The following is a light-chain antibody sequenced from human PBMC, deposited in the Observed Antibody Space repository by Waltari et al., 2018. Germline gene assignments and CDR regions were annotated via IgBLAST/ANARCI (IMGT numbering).Light chain of an antibody. CDR1: YPNIGSNI. J-gene: IGLJ2*01. V-gene: IGLV1-44*01. CDR3: ATWDDRLTGVV. Sequence: QSVLTQPPSASGPPGQRVPTPCSGTYPNIGSNILTRYQQLPGMAPKLLIYSNDYRPSGVPDRFSGSKSGTSASLAISGLQSEDEADYYCATWDDRLTGVVFGGGTRVTVL. CDR2: SND.